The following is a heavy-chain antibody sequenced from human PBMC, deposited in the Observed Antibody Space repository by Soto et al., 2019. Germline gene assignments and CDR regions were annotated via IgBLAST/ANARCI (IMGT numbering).Heavy chain of an antibody. V-gene: IGHV1-58*01. D-gene: IGHD3-10*02. Sequence: ASVKVSCKASGFTFTSSAVQWVRQARGQRLEWIGWIVVGSGNTNYAQKFQERVTITRDMSTSTAYMELSSLRSEDTAVYYCAAEYVKTSKNWFDPWGQGTLVTVSS. CDR2: IVVGSGNT. J-gene: IGHJ5*02. CDR1: GFTFTSSA. CDR3: AAEYVKTSKNWFDP.